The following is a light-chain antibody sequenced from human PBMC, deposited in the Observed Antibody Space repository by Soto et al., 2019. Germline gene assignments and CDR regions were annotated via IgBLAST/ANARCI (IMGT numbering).Light chain of an antibody. CDR2: DVN. CDR1: SSDVGAYNY. CDR3: SSYTTSSSYV. V-gene: IGLV2-14*01. J-gene: IGLJ1*01. Sequence: QSVLTQPASVSGSPGQSIAISCSGTSSDVGAYNYVSWYQQHSGKAPKLMIYDVNYRPSGISGRFSASKSGNTATLTISRLQAEDEADYYCSSYTTSSSYVFGSGTKVTVL.